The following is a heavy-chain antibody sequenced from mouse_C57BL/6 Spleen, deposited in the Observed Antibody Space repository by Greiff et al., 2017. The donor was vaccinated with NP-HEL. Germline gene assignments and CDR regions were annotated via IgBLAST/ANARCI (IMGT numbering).Heavy chain of an antibody. CDR1: GYTFTSYW. CDR3: ARGGGGAMDY. Sequence: VQLQQPGAELVRPGSSVKLSCKASGYTFTSYWMHWVKQRPIQGLEWIGNIDPSDSETHYNQKFKDKATLTVDKSSSTAYMQLSSLTSEGSAVYYCARGGGGAMDYWGQGTSVTVSS. V-gene: IGHV1-52*01. CDR2: IDPSDSET. J-gene: IGHJ4*01.